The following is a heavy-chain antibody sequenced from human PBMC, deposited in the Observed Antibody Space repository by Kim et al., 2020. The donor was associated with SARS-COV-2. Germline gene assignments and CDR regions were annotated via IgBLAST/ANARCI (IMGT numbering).Heavy chain of an antibody. CDR1: GGTFSSYA. V-gene: IGHV1-69*13. CDR2: IIPIFGTA. CDR3: AREQTRAIAVAGPFDY. J-gene: IGHJ4*02. Sequence: SVKVSCKASGGTFSSYAISWVRQAPGQGLEWMGGIIPIFGTANYAQKFQGRVTITADESTSTAYMELSSLRSEDTAVYYCAREQTRAIAVAGPFDYWGQGTLVTVSS. D-gene: IGHD6-19*01.